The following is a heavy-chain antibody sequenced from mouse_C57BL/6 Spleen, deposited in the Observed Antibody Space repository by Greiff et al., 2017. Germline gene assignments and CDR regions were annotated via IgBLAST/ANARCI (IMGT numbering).Heavy chain of an antibody. Sequence: VQLQQSGPELVKPGASVKISCKASGYSFTSYYINWVKQRPGQGLEWIGCIYPGSGNTKYNEKFKGKATLTADTSSSTAYMQLSSLTSEDSAVYYCARVNYALDYWGQGTTLTVSS. J-gene: IGHJ2*01. CDR2: IYPGSGNT. CDR3: ARVNYALDY. D-gene: IGHD1-1*02. CDR1: GYSFTSYY. V-gene: IGHV1-66*01.